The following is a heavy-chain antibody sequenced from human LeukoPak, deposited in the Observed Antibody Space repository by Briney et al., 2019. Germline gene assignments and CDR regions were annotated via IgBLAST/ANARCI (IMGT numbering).Heavy chain of an antibody. V-gene: IGHV4-39*01. D-gene: IGHD1-26*01. Sequence: PSETLSLTCSVSGGSISSSSYYWDWIRQPPGKGLEWIGSIYYRGNTYYNPSLKSRVTISVDTSKNQFSLKLSSVTAADTAVYYCARHLRVPRGTKYNWFDPWGQGTLVTVSS. CDR2: IYYRGNT. CDR1: GGSISSSSYY. J-gene: IGHJ5*02. CDR3: ARHLRVPRGTKYNWFDP.